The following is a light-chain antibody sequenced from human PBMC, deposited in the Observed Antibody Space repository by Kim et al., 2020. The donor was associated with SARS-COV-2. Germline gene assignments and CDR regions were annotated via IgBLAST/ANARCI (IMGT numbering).Light chain of an antibody. CDR2: RTN. Sequence: QSVTICCSGSRCNVGSNCVYWYQTRPGTAPQLLIYRTNQRPSGVPDRFAGSESGTSASLAVSGLRSEDEADYYCAAWDDSLSGRLVFGGETQLTVL. V-gene: IGLV1-47*01. CDR3: AAWDDSLSGRLV. J-gene: IGLJ2*01. CDR1: RCNVGSNC.